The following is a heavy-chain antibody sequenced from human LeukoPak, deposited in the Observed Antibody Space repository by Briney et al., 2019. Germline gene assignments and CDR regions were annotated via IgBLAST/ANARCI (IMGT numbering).Heavy chain of an antibody. V-gene: IGHV3-7*01. CDR2: IKQDGSEK. D-gene: IGHD3-10*02. CDR3: ARGHSYVRY. Sequence: GGSLRLSCAASEFTFSSYWMSWVRQAPGKGPEWVASIKQDGSEKYYVDSVKGRFTISRDNAKNSLCLQMNSLRVEDTAVYYCARGHSYVRYWGQGTLVTVSS. J-gene: IGHJ4*02. CDR1: EFTFSSYW.